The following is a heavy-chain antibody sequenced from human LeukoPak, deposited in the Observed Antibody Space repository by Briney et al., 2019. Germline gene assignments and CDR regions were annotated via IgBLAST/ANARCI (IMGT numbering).Heavy chain of an antibody. CDR1: GGSISSGDYY. CDR2: IYYSGST. V-gene: IGHV4-30-4*01. Sequence: SETLSLTCTVSGGSISSGDYYWSWIRQPPGKGLEWIGYIYYSGSTYYNPSLKSRVTISVDTSKNQFSLKLSSVTAADTAVYYCTRSRAFDWFGDYFDYWGQGTLVTVSS. J-gene: IGHJ4*02. D-gene: IGHD3-9*01. CDR3: TRSRAFDWFGDYFDY.